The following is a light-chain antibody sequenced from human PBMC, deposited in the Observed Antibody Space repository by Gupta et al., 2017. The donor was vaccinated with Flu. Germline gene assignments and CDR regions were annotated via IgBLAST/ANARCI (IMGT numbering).Light chain of an antibody. CDR2: EVS. Sequence: SALTQSASVSGSPGQSITISCTGTTSDVGGYNNVSWYQQHQGKAPQLMIFEVSNRPSGVSNRFSGSKSDNTASLTISGLQAEDEADYYCSSYTSSSTLYVFGTGTKVTVL. CDR1: TSDVGGYNN. CDR3: SSYTSSSTLYV. V-gene: IGLV2-14*01. J-gene: IGLJ1*01.